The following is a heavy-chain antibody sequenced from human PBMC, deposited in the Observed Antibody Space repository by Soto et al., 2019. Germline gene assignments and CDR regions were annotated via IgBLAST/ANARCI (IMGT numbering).Heavy chain of an antibody. CDR1: GYTFTSYG. Sequence: ASVKVSCKASGYTFTSYGISWVRQAPGQGLEWMGWISAYNGNTNYAQKLQGRVTMTTDTSTSTAYMELRSLRSDDTAVYYCAVPGGADGRGDAFDIWGQGTIVTVSS. D-gene: IGHD3-16*01. J-gene: IGHJ3*02. CDR2: ISAYNGNT. CDR3: AVPGGADGRGDAFDI. V-gene: IGHV1-18*01.